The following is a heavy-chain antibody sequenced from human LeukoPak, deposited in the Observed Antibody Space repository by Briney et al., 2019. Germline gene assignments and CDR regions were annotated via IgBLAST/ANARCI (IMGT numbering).Heavy chain of an antibody. CDR3: AKVGCGIIEAYYDFWSGYCDAFDI. V-gene: IGHV3-30*02. Sequence: PGGSLRLSCAASGFTFSSYGMHWVRQAPGKGLEWVAFIRYDGSNKYYADSVKGRFTISRDNSKNTLYLQMNSLRAEDTAVYYCAKVGCGIIEAYYDFWSGYCDAFDIWGQGTMVTVSS. CDR2: IRYDGSNK. CDR1: GFTFSSYG. D-gene: IGHD3-3*01. J-gene: IGHJ3*02.